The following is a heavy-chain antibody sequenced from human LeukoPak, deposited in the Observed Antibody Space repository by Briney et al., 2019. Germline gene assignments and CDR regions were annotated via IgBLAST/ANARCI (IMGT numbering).Heavy chain of an antibody. CDR1: GISLSNYA. V-gene: IGHV3-23*01. CDR2: ISERRGST. Sequence: QAGWSLRLSCVVSGISLSNYAMTWVRQAPGKGLERVSYISERRGSTTYADSVKGRFTISRDTSLNTLYLQMNNLRAEDTAVYFCAKRGVVIRGILVIGYHQEAYHYDFWGQGVLVTVSS. CDR3: AKRGVVIRGILVIGYHQEAYHYDF. J-gene: IGHJ4*02. D-gene: IGHD3-10*01.